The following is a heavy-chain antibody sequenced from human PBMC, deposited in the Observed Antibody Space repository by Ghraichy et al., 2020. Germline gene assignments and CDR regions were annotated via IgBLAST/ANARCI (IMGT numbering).Heavy chain of an antibody. CDR3: VKVPVSIATGGENWFDP. CDR1: GFTFSSYA. D-gene: IGHD6-13*01. CDR2: IGSDGAST. V-gene: IGHV3-64D*06. J-gene: IGHJ5*02. Sequence: GGSLRLSCSASGFTFSSYAMHWVRQAPGKGLEYVSAIGSDGASTYLADSVKGRFTISRDNSKNTLYLQMSSLRAEDTAVYYCVKVPVSIATGGENWFDPWGQGTLVIVSS.